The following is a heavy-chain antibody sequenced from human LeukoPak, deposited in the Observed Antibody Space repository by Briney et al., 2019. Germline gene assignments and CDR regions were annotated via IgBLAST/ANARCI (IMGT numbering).Heavy chain of an antibody. V-gene: IGHV3-23*01. J-gene: IGHJ4*02. CDR1: GFTFNTYA. Sequence: GGSLRLSCAASGFTFNTYAMNWVRQAPRKGLEWVSAISGSGDNTYYADSVKGRFTISRDNSKNTLYLQMNSLRAEDTAVYYFAKVDSRLSILRYFDWLFAFDYWGQGTLVTVSS. CDR2: ISGSGDNT. CDR3: AKVDSRLSILRYFDWLFAFDY. D-gene: IGHD3-9*01.